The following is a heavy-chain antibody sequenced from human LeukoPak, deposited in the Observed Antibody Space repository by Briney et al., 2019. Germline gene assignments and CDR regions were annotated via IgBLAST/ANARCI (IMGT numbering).Heavy chain of an antibody. CDR1: GGSISSSNW. V-gene: IGHV4-4*02. J-gene: IGHJ5*02. Sequence: PSETLSLTCAVSGGSISSSNWWSWVRQPPGKGLEWIGEIYHSGSTNYNPSLKSRVTISVDKSKNQFSLKLSSVTAADTAVYYCARSLPSIVPPSQVNWFDPWGQGTLVTVSS. D-gene: IGHD2-21*01. CDR3: ARSLPSIVPPSQVNWFDP. CDR2: IYHSGST.